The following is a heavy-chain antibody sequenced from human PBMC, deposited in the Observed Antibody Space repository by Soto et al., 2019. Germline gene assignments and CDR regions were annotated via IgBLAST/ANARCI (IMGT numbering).Heavy chain of an antibody. J-gene: IGHJ4*02. CDR2: IYHNGKS. D-gene: IGHD3-22*01. CDR1: GGSFSNYA. V-gene: IGHV4-34*01. Sequence: QVQIQQWGGGLLKPSETLSLSCTVYGGSFSNYAWSWIRQPPGRGLEWLGEIYHNGKSDYNPSLESRVAIAVETSKTQCLLKLGSVIAADTAIYFCARGGYWRFDYWGQGALVAVSS. CDR3: ARGGYWRFDY.